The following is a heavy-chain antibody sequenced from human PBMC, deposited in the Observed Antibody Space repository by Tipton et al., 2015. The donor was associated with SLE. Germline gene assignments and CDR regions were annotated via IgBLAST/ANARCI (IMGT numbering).Heavy chain of an antibody. Sequence: QSGAEVKKPGASVKVSCKASGYTFTSYGISWVRQAPGQGLEWMGWISAYNGNTNYAQKLQGRVTMTTDTSTSTAYMELRSLRSDDTAVYYCARGSGYDFWSGRRENWFDPWGQGTLVTVSS. J-gene: IGHJ5*02. V-gene: IGHV1-18*01. CDR3: ARGSGYDFWSGRRENWFDP. CDR2: ISAYNGNT. D-gene: IGHD3-3*01. CDR1: GYTFTSYG.